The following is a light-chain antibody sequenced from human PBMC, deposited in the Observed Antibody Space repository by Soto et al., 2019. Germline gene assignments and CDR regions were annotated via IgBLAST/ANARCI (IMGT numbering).Light chain of an antibody. CDR3: SSYTSSSTLLDV. CDR1: SSDVGGYNY. V-gene: IGLV2-14*01. J-gene: IGLJ1*01. CDR2: DVS. Sequence: QSVLTQPASVSGSPGQSITISCTXTSSDVGGYNYVSWYQQHPGKAPKLMIYDVSNRPSGVSNRFSGSKSGNTASLTISGLQAEDEADYYCSSYTSSSTLLDVFGTGTKVTVL.